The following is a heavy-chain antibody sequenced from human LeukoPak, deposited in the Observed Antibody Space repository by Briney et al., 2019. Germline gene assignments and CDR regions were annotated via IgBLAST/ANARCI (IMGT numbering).Heavy chain of an antibody. Sequence: PGGSLRLSRLASGFTFNSLSMNWVRQVPGKGLEWVSHITGTGRTTHYSDSVKGRFSISRDNAKNSLFLQMDSLRVEDTGVYYCATDGDGHGGYDLHYWGQGILVAVSS. J-gene: IGHJ4*02. CDR1: GFTFNSLS. D-gene: IGHD5-12*01. V-gene: IGHV3-48*01. CDR3: ATDGDGHGGYDLHY. CDR2: ITGTGRTT.